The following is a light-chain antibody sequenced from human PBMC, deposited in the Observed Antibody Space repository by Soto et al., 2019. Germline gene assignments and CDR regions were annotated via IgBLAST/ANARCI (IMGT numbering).Light chain of an antibody. V-gene: IGLV2-14*01. CDR1: TSDVGGYDY. CDR3: SSFTSNNTVV. Sequence: QSALTQPASVSGSPGQSITISCTGTTSDVGGYDYVSWYQQHPGKAPKVMIYEVSNRPSGVSNRFSGSKSGNTASLTISGLQAEDEADYYCSSFTSNNTVVFGGGTKLTVL. J-gene: IGLJ2*01. CDR2: EVS.